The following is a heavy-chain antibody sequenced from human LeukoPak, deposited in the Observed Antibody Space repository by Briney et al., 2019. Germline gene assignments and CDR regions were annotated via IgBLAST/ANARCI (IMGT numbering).Heavy chain of an antibody. CDR3: ARHRSITIFGVVTINAFDI. V-gene: IGHV4-34*01. CDR1: GGSFSGYY. Sequence: SETLSLTCAVYGGSFSGYYWSWIRQPPGKGLEWIGEINHSGSTNYNPSLKSRVTISVDTSKNQFSLKLSSVTAADTAVYYCARHRSITIFGVVTINAFDIWGQGTMVTVSS. J-gene: IGHJ3*02. D-gene: IGHD3-3*01. CDR2: INHSGST.